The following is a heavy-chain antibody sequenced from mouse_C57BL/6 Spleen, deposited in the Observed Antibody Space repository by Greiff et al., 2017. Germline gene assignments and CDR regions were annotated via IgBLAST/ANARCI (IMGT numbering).Heavy chain of an antibody. CDR1: GFTFTDYY. J-gene: IGHJ2*01. D-gene: IGHD1-1*01. CDR2: INPYNGGT. V-gene: IGHV1-19*01. Sequence: EVQLQQSGPVLVKPGASVKMSCKASGFTFTDYYMNWVKQSHGKSLEWIGVINPYNGGTSYNQKFKGKATLTVDKSSSTAYMELNSLTYEDSAVYDCARKVLRSDYFDYWGQGTTLTVSS. CDR3: ARKVLRSDYFDY.